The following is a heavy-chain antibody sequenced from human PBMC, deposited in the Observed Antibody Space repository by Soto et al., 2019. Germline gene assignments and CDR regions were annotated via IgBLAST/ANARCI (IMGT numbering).Heavy chain of an antibody. CDR1: GGTFSSYA. CDR2: IIPIFGTA. V-gene: IGHV1-69*06. CDR3: ARARSYCSSTSCYTAAGYYYYGMDV. J-gene: IGHJ6*02. D-gene: IGHD2-2*02. Sequence: VASVKVSCKASGGTFSSYAISWVRQAPGQGLEWMGGIIPIFGTANYAQRFQGRVTITADKSTSTAYMELSSLRSEDTAVYYCARARSYCSSTSCYTAAGYYYYGMDVWGQGTTVTVSS.